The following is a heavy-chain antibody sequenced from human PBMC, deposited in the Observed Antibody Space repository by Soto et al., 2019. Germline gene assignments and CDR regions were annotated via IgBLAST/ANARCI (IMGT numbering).Heavy chain of an antibody. D-gene: IGHD3-3*01. CDR1: GGSISSSSYY. CDR3: ASEPDFWSGYYAGGFDY. J-gene: IGHJ4*02. V-gene: IGHV4-39*01. CDR2: IYYSGST. Sequence: SETLSLTCTVSGGSISSSSYYWGWIRQPPGKGLEWIGSIYYSGSTYYNPSLKSRVTISVDTSKNQFSLELSSVTAADTAVYYCASEPDFWSGYYAGGFDYWGQGTLVTVSS.